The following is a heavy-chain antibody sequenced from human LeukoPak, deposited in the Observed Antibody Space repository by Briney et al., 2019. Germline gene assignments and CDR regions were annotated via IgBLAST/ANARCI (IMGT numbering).Heavy chain of an antibody. CDR3: AKEVAYCTSTSCYGHFDY. Sequence: GGSLRLSCAASGFIFSSYAMTWVRQAPGKGLEWVSGISGSGGSTYYADSVKGRFTISRDNSKNTLFLQMNSLRAEDTAVYYCAKEVAYCTSTSCYGHFDYWGQGTLVTVSS. V-gene: IGHV3-23*01. CDR2: ISGSGGST. J-gene: IGHJ4*02. D-gene: IGHD2-2*01. CDR1: GFIFSSYA.